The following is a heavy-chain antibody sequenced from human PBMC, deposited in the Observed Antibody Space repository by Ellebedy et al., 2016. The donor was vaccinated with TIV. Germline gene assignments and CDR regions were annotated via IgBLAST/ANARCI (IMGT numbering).Heavy chain of an antibody. V-gene: IGHV1-46*01. CDR3: ARGTGSYVMFYFDY. D-gene: IGHD1-26*01. CDR1: GGTFSSYG. Sequence: ASVKVSCKATGGTFSSYGISWARQAPGQGLEWMGIINPSGGSTSYAQKFQGRVTMTRDTSTSTVYMELSSLRSEDTAVYYCARGTGSYVMFYFDYWGQGTLVTVSS. CDR2: INPSGGST. J-gene: IGHJ4*02.